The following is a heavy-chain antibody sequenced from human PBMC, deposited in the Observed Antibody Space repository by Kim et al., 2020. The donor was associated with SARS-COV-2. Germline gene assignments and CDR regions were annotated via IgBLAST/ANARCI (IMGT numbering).Heavy chain of an antibody. CDR1: GFTVSSNY. Sequence: GGSLRLSCAASGFTVSSNYMSWVRQAPGKGLEWVSVIYSGGSTYYADSVKGRFTISRDNSKNTLYLQMNSLRAEDTAVYYCAREVEYYYGSGSYGMDVWGQGTTVTVSS. V-gene: IGHV3-53*01. CDR2: IYSGGST. D-gene: IGHD3-10*01. J-gene: IGHJ6*02. CDR3: AREVEYYYGSGSYGMDV.